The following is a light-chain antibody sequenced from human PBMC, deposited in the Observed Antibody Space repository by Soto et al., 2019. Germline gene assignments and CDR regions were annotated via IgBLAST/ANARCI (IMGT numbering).Light chain of an antibody. J-gene: IGKJ5*01. V-gene: IGKV3-20*01. CDR1: QSVSSSY. CDR2: VAS. Sequence: EIVLTQSPGTLSLSPGERATLSCRASQSVSSSYLAWYQQRPGQAPRLLIYVASNRATGTPDRFSGSGSGTDFTLTISRLEPEDFAVYYCQQYGSSPITFRQGTRLEIK. CDR3: QQYGSSPIT.